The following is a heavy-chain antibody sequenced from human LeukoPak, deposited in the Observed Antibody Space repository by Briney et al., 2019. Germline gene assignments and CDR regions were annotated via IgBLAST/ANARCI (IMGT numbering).Heavy chain of an antibody. D-gene: IGHD3-16*02. V-gene: IGHV3-9*01. CDR1: GFTFDDYA. CDR2: ISWNSGSI. CDR3: AKDGGMITFGGVIVGLGYFDY. J-gene: IGHJ4*02. Sequence: GGSLRLSCAASGFTFDDYAMHWVRQAPGKGLEWVSGISWNSGSIGYADSVKGRFTISRDNAKNSLYLQMNSLRAEDTALYYCAKDGGMITFGGVIVGLGYFDYWAREPWSPPPQ.